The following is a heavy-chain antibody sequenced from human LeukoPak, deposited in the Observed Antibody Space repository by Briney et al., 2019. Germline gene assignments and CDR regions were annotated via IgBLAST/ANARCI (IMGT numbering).Heavy chain of an antibody. D-gene: IGHD3-22*01. CDR3: ARVPYEFYYDSHSYYYGRDYGMDV. CDR1: GFTFSSYA. V-gene: IGHV3-23*01. J-gene: IGHJ6*02. Sequence: GGSLRLSCAASGFTFSSYAMSWVRQAPGKGLEWVSAISGSGGSTYYVDSVKGRFTISGDNAKNSLYLQMNSLRAEDTAVYYCARVPYEFYYDSHSYYYGRDYGMDVWGQGTTVTVSS. CDR2: ISGSGGST.